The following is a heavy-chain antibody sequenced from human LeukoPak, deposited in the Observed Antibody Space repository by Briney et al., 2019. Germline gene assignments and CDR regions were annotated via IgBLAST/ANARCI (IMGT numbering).Heavy chain of an antibody. CDR2: MNPNSGNT. J-gene: IGHJ5*02. CDR3: VRSNPYSSGWYSWFDP. D-gene: IGHD6-19*01. Sequence: ASVKVSCKASGYTFTSYDINWVRQATGQGLEWMGWMNPNSGNTGYAQKFQGRVTMTRNTSISTAYMELSSLRSEDTAVYYCVRSNPYSSGWYSWFDPWGQGTLVTVSS. V-gene: IGHV1-8*01. CDR1: GYTFTSYD.